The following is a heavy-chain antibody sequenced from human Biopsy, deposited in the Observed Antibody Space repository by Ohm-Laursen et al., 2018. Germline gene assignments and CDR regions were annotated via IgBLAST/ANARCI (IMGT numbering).Heavy chain of an antibody. CDR2: INTDGSST. CDR1: EFIFSSFW. CDR3: ARGPSGVATIG. Sequence: GSLRLSCAASEFIFSSFWMYWVRQAPGKGLVWVSRINTDGSSTNYADAVKGRFTISRDSSKNTLYLQMNSLRVEDTAVYYCARGPSGVATIGRGQGTLVTVSS. V-gene: IGHV3-74*01. J-gene: IGHJ4*02. D-gene: IGHD5-24*01.